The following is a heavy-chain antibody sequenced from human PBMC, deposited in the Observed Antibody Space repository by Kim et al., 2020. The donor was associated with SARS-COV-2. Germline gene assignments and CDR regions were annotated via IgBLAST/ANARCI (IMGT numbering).Heavy chain of an antibody. CDR3: ARETPHLRFLEWGNWFDP. CDR2: IYYSGST. Sequence: SETLSLTCTVSGGSISSGGYYWSWIRQHPGKGLEWIGYIYYSGSTYYNPSLKSRVTISVDTSKNQFSLKLSSVTAADTAVYYCARETPHLRFLEWGNWFDPWGQGTLVTVSS. J-gene: IGHJ5*02. V-gene: IGHV4-31*03. CDR1: GGSISSGGYY. D-gene: IGHD3-3*01.